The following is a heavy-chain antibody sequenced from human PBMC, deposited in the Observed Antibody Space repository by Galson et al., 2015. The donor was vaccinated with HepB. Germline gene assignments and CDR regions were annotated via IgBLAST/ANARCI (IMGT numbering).Heavy chain of an antibody. CDR3: ARGDSWMVDTAMGFDY. CDR2: ISYDGSNK. Sequence: SLRLSCAASGFTFSSYAMHWVRQAPGKGLEWVAVISYDGSNKYYADSVKGRFTISRDNSKNTLYLQMNSLRAEDTAVYYCARGDSWMVDTAMGFDYWGQGTLVTVSS. CDR1: GFTFSSYA. J-gene: IGHJ4*02. V-gene: IGHV3-30-3*01. D-gene: IGHD5-18*01.